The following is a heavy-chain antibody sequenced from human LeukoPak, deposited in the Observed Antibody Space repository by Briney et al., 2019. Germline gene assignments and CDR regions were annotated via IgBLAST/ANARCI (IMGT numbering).Heavy chain of an antibody. CDR2: IYTSGST. D-gene: IGHD5-18*01. CDR3: ARGTRRGYSYGFWFDP. J-gene: IGHJ5*02. V-gene: IGHV4-4*07. Sequence: SETLSLTCTVSGGSISSYYWSWIRQPAGKGLEWIGRIYTSGSTNYNPSLKSRVTMSVDTSKNQFSLKLSSVTAADTAVYYCARGTRRGYSYGFWFDPWGQGTLVTVSS. CDR1: GGSISSYY.